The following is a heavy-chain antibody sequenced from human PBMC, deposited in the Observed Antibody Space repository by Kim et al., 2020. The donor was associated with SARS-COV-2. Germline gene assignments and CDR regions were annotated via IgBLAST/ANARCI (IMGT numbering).Heavy chain of an antibody. CDR2: INHSGST. J-gene: IGHJ5*02. CDR3: ARGRIYYYGSGSPRGASSWFDP. Sequence: SETLSLTCAVYGGSFSGYYWSWIRQPPGKGLEWIGEINHSGSTNYNPSLKSRVTISVDTSKNQFSLKLSSVAAADTAVYYCARGRIYYYGSGSPRGASSWFDPWGQGTLVTVSS. D-gene: IGHD3-10*01. CDR1: GGSFSGYY. V-gene: IGHV4-34*01.